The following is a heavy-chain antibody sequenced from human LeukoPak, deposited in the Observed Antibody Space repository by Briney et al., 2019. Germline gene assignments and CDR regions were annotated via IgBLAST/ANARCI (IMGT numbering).Heavy chain of an antibody. CDR2: IYYTGST. J-gene: IGHJ4*02. CDR1: GGSISSLY. Sequence: SETPSLTCSVSGGSISSLYWSWIRQPPGKGLEWIGYIYYTGSTNYNPSLRGRVTMFVDMSKNQFSLRLSSVTAADAAVYYCARHRAYSSSSPFDYWGQGTLVTVSS. CDR3: ARHRAYSSSSPFDY. D-gene: IGHD6-6*01. V-gene: IGHV4-59*08.